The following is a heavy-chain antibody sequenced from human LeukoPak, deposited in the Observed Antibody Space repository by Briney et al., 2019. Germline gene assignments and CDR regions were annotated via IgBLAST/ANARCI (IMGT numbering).Heavy chain of an antibody. CDR2: ISYDGSNK. D-gene: IGHD1-26*01. J-gene: IGHJ4*02. V-gene: IGHV3-30*18. CDR1: GFTFSNYR. CDR3: AKESIVGAYYFDC. Sequence: GGSLRLSCAASGFTFSNYRMVWVRQAPGKGLEWVALISYDGSNKYYADSVKGRFTISRDSSKDTLYLQMNSLRAEDTAVYFCAKESIVGAYYFDCWGQGTLVTVSS.